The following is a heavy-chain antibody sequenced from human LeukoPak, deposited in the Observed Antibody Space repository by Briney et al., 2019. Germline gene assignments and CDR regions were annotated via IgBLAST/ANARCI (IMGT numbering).Heavy chain of an antibody. D-gene: IGHD2-2*01. CDR3: ARDMTPYCSTTCYAPMDY. J-gene: IGHJ4*02. CDR2: ISGSGSSI. Sequence: GGSLRLSCAVSGFTFSTYSMTWFRQAPGRGLEWVSYISGSGSSIYYADSVKGRFTISRDNAKSSLYLQMNSLRDEDSAVYYCARDMTPYCSTTCYAPMDYWGQGTLVTVSS. V-gene: IGHV3-48*02. CDR1: GFTFSTYS.